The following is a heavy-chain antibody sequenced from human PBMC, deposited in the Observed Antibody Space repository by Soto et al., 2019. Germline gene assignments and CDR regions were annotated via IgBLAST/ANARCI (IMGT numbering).Heavy chain of an antibody. J-gene: IGHJ4*02. D-gene: IGHD6-19*01. V-gene: IGHV1-18*01. Sequence: QVQLVQSGAEVKRPGASVKVSCKASGYSFQRYGISWVRQAPGQGLEWVGWISAFNGDTKYAQRLQDRVTMTTDTSTGTAHMELRSLRSDETAIYYCARDRPSRGLLGGNYWGQGTLVTVSS. CDR3: ARDRPSRGLLGGNY. CDR2: ISAFNGDT. CDR1: GYSFQRYG.